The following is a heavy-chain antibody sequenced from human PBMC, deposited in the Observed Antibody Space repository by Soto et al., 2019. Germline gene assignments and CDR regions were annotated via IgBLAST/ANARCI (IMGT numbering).Heavy chain of an antibody. D-gene: IGHD3-10*01. CDR1: GGSISSSSYY. Sequence: SETLCLTCTVSGGSISSSSYYWGWIRQPPGKGLEWIGSIYYSGSTYYNPSLKSRVTISVDTSKNQFSLKLSSVTAADTAVYYCATLWFGEGNYWGQGTLVTVS. J-gene: IGHJ4*02. CDR2: IYYSGST. CDR3: ATLWFGEGNY. V-gene: IGHV4-39*01.